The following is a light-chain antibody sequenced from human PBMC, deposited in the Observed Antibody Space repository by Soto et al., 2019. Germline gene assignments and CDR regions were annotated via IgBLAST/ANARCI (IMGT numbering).Light chain of an antibody. V-gene: IGLV4-69*01. CDR1: SGHSSYA. CDR3: HTWGTGGVV. Sequence: QLVLTQSPSASASLGASVKLTCTLSSGHSSYAIAWHQQQPEKGPRYLMKLNSDGSHSKGDGIPDRFSGSSSGAERYLTISSLQSEAEADYYCHTWGTGGVVFGGGTKLTVL. CDR2: LNSDGSH. J-gene: IGLJ2*01.